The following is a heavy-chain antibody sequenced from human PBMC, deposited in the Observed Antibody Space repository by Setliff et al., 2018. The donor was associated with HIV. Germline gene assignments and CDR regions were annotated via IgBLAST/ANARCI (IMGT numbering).Heavy chain of an antibody. CDR2: IYYSGST. V-gene: IGHV4-39*01. J-gene: IGHJ6*03. D-gene: IGHD2-2*01. CDR3: ARVDCSSTSCYRDYYYYMDV. CDR1: GGSISSGSYY. Sequence: SETLSLTCTVSGGSISSGSYYWGWIRQPPGKGLEWIGSIYYSGSTYYNPSLKSRVTISVDTSKNQFSLKLSSVTAADTAVYYCARVDCSSTSCYRDYYYYMDVWGKGTTVTVSS.